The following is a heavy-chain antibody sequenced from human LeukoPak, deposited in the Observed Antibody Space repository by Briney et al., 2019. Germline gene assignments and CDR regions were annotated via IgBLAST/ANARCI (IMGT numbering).Heavy chain of an antibody. CDR1: GFTFSDYY. V-gene: IGHV3-7*01. J-gene: IGHJ4*02. D-gene: IGHD3-10*01. CDR2: IKQDGSEK. CDR3: VKVAKYYYGSETYYFFEH. Sequence: GGSLRLSCAASGFTFSDYYMSWIRQAPGKGLEWVANIKQDGSEKYHVDSVKGRFTISRDNAKNSLDLQMNSLRVEDTGIYYCVKVAKYYYGSETYYFFEHWGQGTPVTASS.